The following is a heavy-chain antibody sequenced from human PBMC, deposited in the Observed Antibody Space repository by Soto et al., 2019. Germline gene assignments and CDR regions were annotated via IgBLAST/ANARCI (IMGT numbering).Heavy chain of an antibody. D-gene: IGHD3-10*01. CDR3: ARSPMVPVLYFDC. Sequence: SETLSLTFSVSGDSLKNHYWAWIRHSPGKGLEWIGNIYDSGSTNYSPALKSRVSMSVDTSKNLFSLKMNSVTAADTAVYYCARSPMVPVLYFDCWGKGTVVTVSS. CDR2: IYDSGST. J-gene: IGHJ4*02. V-gene: IGHV4-59*11. CDR1: GDSLKNHY.